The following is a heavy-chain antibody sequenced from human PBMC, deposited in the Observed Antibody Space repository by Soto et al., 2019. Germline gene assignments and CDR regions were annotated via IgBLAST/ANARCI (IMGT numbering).Heavy chain of an antibody. CDR1: GFTFSDYA. CDR3: AKYTYTSRYSFFGMDV. D-gene: IGHD6-13*01. J-gene: IGHJ6*02. Sequence: EVQVVESGGSLVNPGRSLRLSCTTSGFTFSDYAISWFRQAPGKGLEWVGVIRSKAYGVTTDYAASVKGRFAISRDDSKSTAYLQMNSVTTEDTAVYFCAKYTYTSRYSFFGMDVWGHGTTVTVYS. V-gene: IGHV3-49*05. CDR2: IRSKAYGVTT.